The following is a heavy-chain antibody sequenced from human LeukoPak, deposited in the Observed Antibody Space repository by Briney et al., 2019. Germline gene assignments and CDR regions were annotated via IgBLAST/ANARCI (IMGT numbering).Heavy chain of an antibody. Sequence: PGGSLRLSCAASGFSFSVFWMHWVRQVPGKGRVWVSRIKTDGSITDYADSVKGRFTISRDNAKNTLYLQMNSLRAEDTAVYYCARESAAGNDYWGQGTLVTVSS. V-gene: IGHV3-74*01. CDR2: IKTDGSIT. CDR3: ARESAAGNDY. D-gene: IGHD6-13*01. J-gene: IGHJ4*02. CDR1: GFSFSVFW.